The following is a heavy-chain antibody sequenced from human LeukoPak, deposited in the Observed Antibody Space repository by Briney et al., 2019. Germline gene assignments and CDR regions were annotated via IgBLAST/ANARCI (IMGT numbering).Heavy chain of an antibody. V-gene: IGHV3-30*03. CDR2: ISYDGSNK. Sequence: GSLRLSCAASGFTFSSYGMHWVRQAPGKGLEWVAVISYDGSNKYYADSVKGRFTISRDNSKNTLYLQMNSLRAEDTAVYYCARRKYSSGSTFDPWGQGTLVTVSS. CDR3: ARRKYSSGSTFDP. J-gene: IGHJ5*02. CDR1: GFTFSSYG. D-gene: IGHD6-19*01.